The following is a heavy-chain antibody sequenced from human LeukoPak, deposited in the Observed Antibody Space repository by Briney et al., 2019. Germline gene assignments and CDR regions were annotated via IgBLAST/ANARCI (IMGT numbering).Heavy chain of an antibody. V-gene: IGHV1-18*01. CDR3: ARIGNYYDSSDYYFDLDY. CDR1: GYTFTSYG. CDR2: ISAYNGNT. J-gene: IGHJ4*02. Sequence: GASVKVSCKASGYTFTSYGISWVRQAPGQGLEWMGWISAYNGNTNYAQKLQGRVTMTTDTSTSTAYMELRSLRSDDTAVYYCARIGNYYDSSDYYFDLDYWGQGTLVTVSS. D-gene: IGHD3-22*01.